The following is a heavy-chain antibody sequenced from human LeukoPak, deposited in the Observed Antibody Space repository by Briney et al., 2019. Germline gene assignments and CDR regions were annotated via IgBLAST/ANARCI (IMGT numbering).Heavy chain of an antibody. V-gene: IGHV3-74*01. CDR3: ARDIRTYDFWSGYYDYFDY. Sequence: GPLTLSCAASGFIFSSYWMHWLRHAPGKGLVGVSRINSDRSSTIYADSVKGRFTISRDNAKNTLYLQMNSLRAEDTAVYYCARDIRTYDFWSGYYDYFDYWGPGTLVTVSS. CDR1: GFIFSSYW. D-gene: IGHD3-3*01. J-gene: IGHJ4*02. CDR2: INSDRSST.